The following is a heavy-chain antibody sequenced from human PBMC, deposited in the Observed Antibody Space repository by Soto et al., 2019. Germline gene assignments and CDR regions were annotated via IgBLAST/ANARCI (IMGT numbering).Heavy chain of an antibody. CDR3: AREVREIVVVPAPTYHLAD. J-gene: IGHJ1*01. V-gene: IGHV1-3*01. D-gene: IGHD2-2*01. CDR1: GYTFTSYA. CDR2: INAGNGNT. Sequence: ASVKVSCKASGYTFTSYAMHWVRQAPGQRLEWMGWINAGNGNTKYSQKFQGRVTITRDTSISTAYMELSRLRSDDTAVYYCAREVREIVVVPAPTYHLADWGEGTLVTVAS.